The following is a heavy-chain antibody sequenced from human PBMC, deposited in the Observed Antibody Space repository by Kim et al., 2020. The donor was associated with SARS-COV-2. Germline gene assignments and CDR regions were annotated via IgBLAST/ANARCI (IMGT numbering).Heavy chain of an antibody. D-gene: IGHD3-10*01. CDR1: GFTFSSYG. J-gene: IGHJ2*01. Sequence: GGSLRLSCAASGFTFSSYGMHWVRQAPGKWLEWVAVISYDGSNKYYADSVKGRFTISRDNSKNTLYLQMNSLRAEDTAVYYCAKDPGFGESNWYFDLWGRGTLVTVSS. V-gene: IGHV3-30*18. CDR2: ISYDGSNK. CDR3: AKDPGFGESNWYFDL.